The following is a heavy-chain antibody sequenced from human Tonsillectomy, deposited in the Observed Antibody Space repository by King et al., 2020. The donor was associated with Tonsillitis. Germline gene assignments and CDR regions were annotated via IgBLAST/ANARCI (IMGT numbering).Heavy chain of an antibody. D-gene: IGHD2/OR15-2a*01. CDR3: AKALGQN. CDR2: IYTDVSST. CDR1: GFTFSSCA. V-gene: IGHV3-23*03. J-gene: IGHJ4*02. Sequence: VQLVESGGGLVQPGGSLRLSCAASGFTFSSCAMSWVRQAPGEGLEWVSVIYTDVSSTYYADSVKGRFTISRDNSKNTLYLQMNSLRAEDTAIYYCAKALGQNWGQGTLVTVSS.